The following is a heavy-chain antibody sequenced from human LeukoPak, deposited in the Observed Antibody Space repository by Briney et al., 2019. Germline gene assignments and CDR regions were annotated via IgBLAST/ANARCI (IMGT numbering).Heavy chain of an antibody. V-gene: IGHV4-34*01. D-gene: IGHD3-3*01. CDR3: ARIGGRYYDFWSGYSDY. J-gene: IGHJ4*02. CDR2: ISHSGST. CDR1: GGSFSGYY. Sequence: PSETLSLTCAVYGGSFSGYYWSWIRQPPGKGLEWIGEISHSGSTNYNPSLKSRVTISVDTSKNQFSLKLSSVTAADTAVYYCARIGGRYYDFWSGYSDYWGQGTLVTVSS.